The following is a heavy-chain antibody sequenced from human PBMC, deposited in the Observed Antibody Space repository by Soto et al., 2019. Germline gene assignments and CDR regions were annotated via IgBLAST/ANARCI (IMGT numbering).Heavy chain of an antibody. CDR3: ARRYYGSGLFDY. Sequence: QVQLQESGPGLVKPSETLSLTCTVSGGSISSYYWSWIRQPPGKGLEWIGYIYYSGSTNYNPSLKSRINISVDKSKNQFSLKLSSVTAADTAVYYCARRYYGSGLFDYWGQGTLVTVSS. CDR1: GGSISSYY. CDR2: IYYSGST. V-gene: IGHV4-59*08. J-gene: IGHJ4*02. D-gene: IGHD3-10*01.